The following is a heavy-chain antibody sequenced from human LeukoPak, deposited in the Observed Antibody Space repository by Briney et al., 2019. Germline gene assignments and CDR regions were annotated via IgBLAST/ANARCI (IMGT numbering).Heavy chain of an antibody. CDR3: ARDIFPGYSGYDSNAY. CDR2: IYYSGST. Sequence: SETLSLTCTVSGGSISSGGYYWSWIRQHPGKGLEWIGYIYYSGSTYYNPSLKSRVTISVDTSKNQFSLKLSSVTAADTAVYYCARDIFPGYSGYDSNAYWGQGTLVTVSS. V-gene: IGHV4-31*03. CDR1: GGSISSGGYY. J-gene: IGHJ4*02. D-gene: IGHD5-12*01.